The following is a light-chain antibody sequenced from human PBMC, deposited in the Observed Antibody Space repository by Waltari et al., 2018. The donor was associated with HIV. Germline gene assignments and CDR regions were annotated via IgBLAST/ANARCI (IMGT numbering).Light chain of an antibody. Sequence: QSVLTQPPSVSAPPGQKVTISCSGSTANLGKHYASWYQQLPGTAPKLLIYDNNKRPSGIPDRFSGSKSGTSATLGITGLQTGDEADYYCGTWDSSLSAVVFGGGTKLTVL. CDR2: DNN. J-gene: IGLJ2*01. V-gene: IGLV1-51*01. CDR3: GTWDSSLSAVV. CDR1: TANLGKHY.